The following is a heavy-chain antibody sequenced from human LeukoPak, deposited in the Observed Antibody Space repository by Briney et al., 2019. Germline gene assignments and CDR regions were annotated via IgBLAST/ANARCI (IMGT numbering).Heavy chain of an antibody. V-gene: IGHV4-34*01. D-gene: IGHD3-22*01. CDR1: GGSFSGYY. Sequence: PSETLSLTCAVYGGSFSGYYWSWIRQPPGKGLEWIGEINHSGSTNYNPSLKSRVTISVDTSKNQFSLKLSSVTAAGTAVYYCARVNTMIVVDYWGQGTLVTVSS. CDR3: ARVNTMIVVDY. J-gene: IGHJ4*02. CDR2: INHSGST.